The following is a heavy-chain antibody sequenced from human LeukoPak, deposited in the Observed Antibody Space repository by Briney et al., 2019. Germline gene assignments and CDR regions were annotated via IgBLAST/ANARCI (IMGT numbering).Heavy chain of an antibody. D-gene: IGHD6-19*01. CDR2: IYGVGST. V-gene: IGHV3-53*01. J-gene: IGHJ4*02. Sequence: PGGSLRLSCAASGFTVSSNYMSWVRQAPGKGLEWVSVIYGVGSTYYADSVKGRFTISRDNSKNTLYLQMNSLRAEDTAVYYCASRTGYSSGWYCNYWGQGTLVTVSS. CDR1: GFTVSSNY. CDR3: ASRTGYSSGWYCNY.